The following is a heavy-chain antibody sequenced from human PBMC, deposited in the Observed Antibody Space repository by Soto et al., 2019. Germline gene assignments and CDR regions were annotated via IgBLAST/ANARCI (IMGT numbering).Heavy chain of an antibody. D-gene: IGHD2-15*01. CDR1: GGTFSSYA. CDR3: ARAGPEGCSGGSCYLSYYYGMDV. J-gene: IGHJ6*02. V-gene: IGHV1-46*01. Sequence: ASVKVSCKASGGTFSSYAISWVRQAPGQGLEWMGIINPNGGSTRFAQTFQGRITMTTDTSTSTVYMELRSLRSEDTAVYYCARAGPEGCSGGSCYLSYYYGMDVWGQGTTVTVSS. CDR2: INPNGGST.